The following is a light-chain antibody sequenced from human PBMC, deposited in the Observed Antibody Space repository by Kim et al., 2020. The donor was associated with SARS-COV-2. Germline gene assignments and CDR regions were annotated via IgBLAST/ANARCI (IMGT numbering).Light chain of an antibody. CDR2: RNS. CDR3: AAWDDSLNGYV. Sequence: GQCVTISCAGTNSNIGSNKATWYQQLPGSAPNLLIHRNSHRPSGVPDRFFGSESGTSASLDISGLQPEDEAHYYCAAWDDSLNGYVFGTGTKVTVL. J-gene: IGLJ1*01. V-gene: IGLV1-44*01. CDR1: NSNIGSNK.